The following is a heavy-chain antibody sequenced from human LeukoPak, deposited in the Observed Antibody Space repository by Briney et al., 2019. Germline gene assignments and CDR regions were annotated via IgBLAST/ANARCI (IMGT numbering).Heavy chain of an antibody. D-gene: IGHD6-13*01. J-gene: IGHJ4*02. CDR3: ARLLYSSSWPNYFDY. V-gene: IGHV4-59*01. CDR1: GGSISSYY. CDR2: IYYSGST. Sequence: SETLSLTCTVSGGSISSYYRSWIRQPPGKGLEWIGYIYYSGSTNYNPSLKSRVTISVDTSKNQFSLKLSSVTAADTAVYYCARLLYSSSWPNYFDYWGQGTLVTVSS.